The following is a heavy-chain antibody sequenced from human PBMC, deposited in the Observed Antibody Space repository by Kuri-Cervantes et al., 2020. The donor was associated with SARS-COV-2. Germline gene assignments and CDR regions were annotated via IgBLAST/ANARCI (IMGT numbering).Heavy chain of an antibody. CDR2: ISYDGSNK. CDR1: GFTFSSYA. CDR3: ADWELLQL. J-gene: IGHJ4*02. V-gene: IGHV3-30-3*01. D-gene: IGHD1-26*01. Sequence: GESLKISCAASGFTFSSYAMHWVRQAPGKGLEWVAVISYDGSNKYYADSVEGRFTISRDNSKNTLYLQMNSLRAEDTAVYYCADWELLQLWGQGTLVTVSS.